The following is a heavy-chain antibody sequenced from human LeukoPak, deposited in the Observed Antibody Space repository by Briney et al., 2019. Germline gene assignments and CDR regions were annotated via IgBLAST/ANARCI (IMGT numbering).Heavy chain of an antibody. CDR2: IKQDGSER. CDR1: GFTFSSYW. J-gene: IGHJ4*02. V-gene: IGHV3-7*01. CDR3: ARDLGDGSGNSVR. Sequence: GGSLRLSCTASGFTFSSYWMSWVRQAPGKGLEWVVNIKQDGSERYYVDSVKGRFTISRDNAKNSLYLQMNSLRAEDTAVYYCARDLGDGSGNSVRWGQGTLVTVSS. D-gene: IGHD3-10*01.